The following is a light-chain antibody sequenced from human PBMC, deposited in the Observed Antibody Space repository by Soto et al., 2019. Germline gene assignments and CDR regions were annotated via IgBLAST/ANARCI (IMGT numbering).Light chain of an antibody. V-gene: IGLV2-23*01. CDR1: SSNVGTYDL. CDR3: CSFAVGAAVV. J-gene: IGLJ2*01. CDR2: EGT. Sequence: QSALTQPASVSASPGQSITISCTGTSSNVGTYDLVSWYQHHPDKAPKLIIYEGTKRPSGISSRFAGSKSGNTASLTISGLQAEDDADYYCCSFAVGAAVVFGGGTTLTVL.